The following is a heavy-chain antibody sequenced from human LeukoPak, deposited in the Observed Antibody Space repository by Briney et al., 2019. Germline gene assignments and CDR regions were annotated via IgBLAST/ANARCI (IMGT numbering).Heavy chain of an antibody. D-gene: IGHD2-2*01. CDR2: ILYDGSTQ. CDR3: ARVDCRSTSCSPFDY. J-gene: IGHJ4*02. Sequence: GRSLRLSCAASGFTFSTFSMHWVRQAPGKGLEWVAVILYDGSTQYYADSVRGRFTASRVNSKDTLYLQMNSLRVEDTAVYYCARVDCRSTSCSPFDYWGQGTLVTVSS. V-gene: IGHV3-30*04. CDR1: GFTFSTFS.